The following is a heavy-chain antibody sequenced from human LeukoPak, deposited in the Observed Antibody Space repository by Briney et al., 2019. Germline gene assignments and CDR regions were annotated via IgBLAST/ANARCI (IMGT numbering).Heavy chain of an antibody. V-gene: IGHV4-39*01. D-gene: IGHD1-1*01. Sequence: SETLSLTCTVSGGSISSSSYYWGWIRQPPGMGLEWIGRIHYSGSTYYNPSLKSRVTISVDTSKNQFSLKLSSVTAADTAVYYCARQRETGHPTTLDYWGQGTLVTVSS. CDR1: GGSISSSSYY. J-gene: IGHJ4*02. CDR3: ARQRETGHPTTLDY. CDR2: IHYSGST.